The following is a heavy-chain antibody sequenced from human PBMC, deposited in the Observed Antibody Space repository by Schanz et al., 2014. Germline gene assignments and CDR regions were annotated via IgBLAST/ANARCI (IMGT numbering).Heavy chain of an antibody. D-gene: IGHD3-16*01. Sequence: PLVEFGGGLVQPGGSLRLSCEASGFTVSSNFMTWVRQAPGKGLEWVSLIYSGGDTNYAGSVKGRFTISRDNSKNTVYLQMNSLRSEDTAVYYCTRDRGALINHNDALDLWGQGTMVSVSS. CDR1: GFTVSSNF. CDR3: TRDRGALINHNDALDL. CDR2: IYSGGDT. V-gene: IGHV3-66*01. J-gene: IGHJ3*01.